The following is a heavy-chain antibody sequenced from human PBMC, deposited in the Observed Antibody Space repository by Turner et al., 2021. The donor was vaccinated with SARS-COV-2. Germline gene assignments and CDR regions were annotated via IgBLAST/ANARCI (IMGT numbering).Heavy chain of an antibody. CDR2: RKRSGST. CDR3: ARGQSRGFYGSGSRRFDY. J-gene: IGHJ4*02. Sequence: QVQLQQWGAGLVKPSETLSLTCGVSGGSFSTYYWSWIRQSPGKGLEWNAERKRSGSTNYSPSLKSRVTISVDTPKRQISLNLTSVTAADTVIYCCARGQSRGFYGSGSRRFDYWGQGTQVTVSS. D-gene: IGHD3-10*01. V-gene: IGHV4-34*01. CDR1: GGSFSTYY.